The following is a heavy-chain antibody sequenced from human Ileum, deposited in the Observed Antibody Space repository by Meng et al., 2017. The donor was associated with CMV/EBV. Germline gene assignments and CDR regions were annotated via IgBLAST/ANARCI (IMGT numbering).Heavy chain of an antibody. CDR2: IYLGDAHT. J-gene: IGHJ6*02. CDR3: ARRSPGSGIYYALDV. Sequence: GESLKISCKGSGYTFTNYWIAWVRQLPGKGLEWMGTIYLGDAHTRYSPSVQGQVTISADTSISTAYLRWSSLKASDTAIYYCARRSPGSGIYYALDVWGPGITVTVSS. CDR1: GYTFTNYW. V-gene: IGHV5-51*01. D-gene: IGHD3-10*01.